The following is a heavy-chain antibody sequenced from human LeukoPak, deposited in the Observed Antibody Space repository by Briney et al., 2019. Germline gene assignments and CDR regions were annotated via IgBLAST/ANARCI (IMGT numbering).Heavy chain of an antibody. CDR3: AKLKGVVYGDAFDI. J-gene: IGHJ3*02. CDR2: ISYDGSNK. Sequence: GGSLRLSCAASGFTFSSYAMHWVRQAPGKGLEWVAVISYDGSNKYYADSVKGRFTISRDNSKNTLYLQMNSLRAEDTAVYYCAKLKGVVYGDAFDIWGQGTMVTVSS. CDR1: GFTFSSYA. V-gene: IGHV3-30-3*02. D-gene: IGHD3-10*01.